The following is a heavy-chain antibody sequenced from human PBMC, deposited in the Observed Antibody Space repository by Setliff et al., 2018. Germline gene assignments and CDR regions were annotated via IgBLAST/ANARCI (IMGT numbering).Heavy chain of an antibody. V-gene: IGHV1-18*01. J-gene: IGHJ4*02. CDR1: GSNLMNYG. Sequence: VSCKASGSNLMNYGISWVRQAPGQGLEWMGWISTFNGHTKYAQNFQGRVTMTIDTSTSTAYMELRTLRSDDTAFYFCARDRPSHTSDYYYSIPFDYWGRGTLVTVSS. CDR2: ISTFNGHT. CDR3: ARDRPSHTSDYYYSIPFDY. D-gene: IGHD3-22*01.